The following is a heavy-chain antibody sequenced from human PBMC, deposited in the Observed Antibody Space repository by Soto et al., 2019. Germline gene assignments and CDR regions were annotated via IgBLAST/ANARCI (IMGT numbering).Heavy chain of an antibody. D-gene: IGHD3-22*01. CDR2: IYYSGST. Sequence: PSETLSLTCTVSGGSISSGDYYWSWIRQPPGKGMEWIGYIYYSGSTYYNPSLKSRVTISVDTSKNQFSLKLSSVTAADTAVYYCAREPXYYYDSSGYSKDNWFDPWGRGTLVTVSS. CDR3: AREPXYYYDSSGYSKDNWFDP. J-gene: IGHJ5*02. V-gene: IGHV4-30-4*01. CDR1: GGSISSGDYY.